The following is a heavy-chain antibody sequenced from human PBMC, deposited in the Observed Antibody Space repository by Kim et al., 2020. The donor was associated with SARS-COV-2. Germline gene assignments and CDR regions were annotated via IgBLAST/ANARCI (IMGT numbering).Heavy chain of an antibody. D-gene: IGHD2-15*01. V-gene: IGHV4-61*03. CDR3: ARDNPPGGVVVGARSSAASNDAFDI. Sequence: SETLSLTCTVSGDSVSSGSYYWSWIRQPPGKGLEWIGDIYYSGTTNYNPSLKSRVTISTDTSKNHFSLKLSSVTAADTAVYYCARDNPPGGVVVGARSSAASNDAFDIWGQGTMVTVSS. CDR2: IYYSGTT. J-gene: IGHJ3*02. CDR1: GDSVSSGSYY.